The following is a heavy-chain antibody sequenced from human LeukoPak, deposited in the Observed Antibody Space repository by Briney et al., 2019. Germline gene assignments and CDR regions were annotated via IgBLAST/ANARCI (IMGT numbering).Heavy chain of an antibody. D-gene: IGHD4-11*01. CDR3: AIEPDYGNYYFDA. CDR2: FQLEDDET. V-gene: IGHV1-24*01. J-gene: IGHJ4*02. CDR1: GYTLSELS. Sequence: APVKVSCKVSGYTLSELSIHWVRQAPGKGLEWMGGFQLEDDETIFVQKFQGRVTVTEDTSTDTAYMELSSLTSEDTAVYYCAIEPDYGNYYFDAWGQGTLVTVSS.